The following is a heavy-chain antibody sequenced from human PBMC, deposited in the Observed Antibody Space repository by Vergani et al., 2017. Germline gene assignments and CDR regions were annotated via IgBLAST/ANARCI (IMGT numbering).Heavy chain of an antibody. CDR3: ARDRSDWGNSRCFYNDYMDV. Sequence: QVQLVESGGGVVQPGRSLRLSCAASGFTFGDHGIHWVRRAPGKGLEWVALISYDGTNKYYTNSVRGRFTISRDNSKSTLFLQMNSLRVQDMAVYYCARDRSDWGNSRCFYNDYMDVWGKGTTVTVSS. D-gene: IGHD3-16*01. V-gene: IGHV3-30-3*01. CDR2: ISYDGTNK. CDR1: GFTFGDHG. J-gene: IGHJ6*03.